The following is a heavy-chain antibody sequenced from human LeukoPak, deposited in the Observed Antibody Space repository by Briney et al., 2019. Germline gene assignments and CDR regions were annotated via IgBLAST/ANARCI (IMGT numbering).Heavy chain of an antibody. CDR2: ISGDGGRK. D-gene: IGHD5-24*01. J-gene: IGHJ3*02. CDR3: AKGAGYNNGDASDI. CDR1: GFTFNNYA. V-gene: IGHV3-43*02. Sequence: GGSLRLSCAASGFTFNNYAMHWVRQGPGKGLEWVSLISGDGGRKYYADSMKGRFTISRDNSKNSLYLQMNSLRTEDAALYYCAKGAGYNNGDASDIWGLGTMVTVSS.